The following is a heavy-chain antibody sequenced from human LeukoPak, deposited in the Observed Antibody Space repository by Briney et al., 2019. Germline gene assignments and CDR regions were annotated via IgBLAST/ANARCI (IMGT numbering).Heavy chain of an antibody. J-gene: IGHJ6*03. CDR3: ARAPIAVAGFFYYYYYMDV. D-gene: IGHD6-19*01. CDR2: IIPIFGTA. Sequence: ASVKVSCKASGGTFSSYAISWVRQAPGQGLEWMGGIIPIFGTANYAQKFQGRVTITADESTSTAYMELSSLRSEDTAVYYCARAPIAVAGFFYYYYYMDVWGKGTTVTVSS. CDR1: GGTFSSYA. V-gene: IGHV1-69*13.